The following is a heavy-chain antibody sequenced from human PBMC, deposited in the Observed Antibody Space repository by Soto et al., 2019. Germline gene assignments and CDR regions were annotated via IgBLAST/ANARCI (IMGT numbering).Heavy chain of an antibody. CDR2: IIPIFGTA. CDR1: GGTSSSYA. Sequence: QVQLVQSGAEVKKPGSSVKVSCKASGGTSSSYAISWVRQAPGQGLEWMGGIIPIFGTANYAQKFQGRVKITADESTSTAYMELSSLRSEDTAVYYCARVLVNYDFWSGYYRNWFDPWGQGTLVTVSS. D-gene: IGHD3-3*01. CDR3: ARVLVNYDFWSGYYRNWFDP. V-gene: IGHV1-69*01. J-gene: IGHJ5*02.